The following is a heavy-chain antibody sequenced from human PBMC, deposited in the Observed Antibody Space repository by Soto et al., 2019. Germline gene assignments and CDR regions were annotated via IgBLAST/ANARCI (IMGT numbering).Heavy chain of an antibody. CDR1: GFTFGSYW. V-gene: IGHV3-74*01. D-gene: IGHD6-19*01. CDR2: IHSDGSST. CDR3: ARVSGWSPFDF. Sequence: GGSLRLSCAASGFTFGSYWMHWVRQAPGKGLVWVSGIHSDGSSTRYADSAKGRFTISRDNAKNTLYLQMNSLRVEDTAVYFCARVSGWSPFDFWGQGTVVTVTS. J-gene: IGHJ4*02.